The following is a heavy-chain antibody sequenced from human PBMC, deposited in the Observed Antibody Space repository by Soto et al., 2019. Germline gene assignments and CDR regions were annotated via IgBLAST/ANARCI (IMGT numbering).Heavy chain of an antibody. CDR1: GGTFSRHA. V-gene: IGHV1-69*01. J-gene: IGHJ4*02. CDR3: ARGWGYDSNDYYYAY. CDR2: IIPIFGTA. Sequence: QVQLVQSGAEVRKPGSSVKVSCKASGGTFSRHAISWVRQAPGHGLEWMGGIIPIFGTANHAQKFQGRFTIIADESTSTVYMELSSLRSEDTAMYYCARGWGYDSNDYYYAYWGQGTLVIVSS. D-gene: IGHD3-22*01.